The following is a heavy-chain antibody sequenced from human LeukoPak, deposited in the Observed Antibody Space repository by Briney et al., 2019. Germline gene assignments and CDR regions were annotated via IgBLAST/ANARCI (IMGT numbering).Heavy chain of an antibody. CDR2: ISYDGSNK. Sequence: PGRPLRLSCAASGFTFSSYAMHWVRQAPGKGLEWVAVISYDGSNKYYADSVKGRFTISRDNSKNTLYLQMNSLRAEYTAVHYCARDQERYFGWLSHWGMDVWGQGTTVTVSS. CDR1: GFTFSSYA. CDR3: ARDQERYFGWLSHWGMDV. D-gene: IGHD3-9*01. V-gene: IGHV3-30-3*01. J-gene: IGHJ6*02.